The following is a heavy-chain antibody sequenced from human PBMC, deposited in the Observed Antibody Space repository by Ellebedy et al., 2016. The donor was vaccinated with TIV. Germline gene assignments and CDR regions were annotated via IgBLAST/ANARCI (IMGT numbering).Heavy chain of an antibody. CDR2: LKPDGSEQ. D-gene: IGHD6-25*01. V-gene: IGHV3-7*03. Sequence: GESLKISCAASGFTFSTYWMNWVRQTPAKGLEWVAILKPDGSEQWYVDSVKGRFTISRDNAKNSLYLQMNSLRAEDTAVYYCTRRGFNDYWGQGTLVTVSS. J-gene: IGHJ4*02. CDR3: TRRGFNDY. CDR1: GFTFSTYW.